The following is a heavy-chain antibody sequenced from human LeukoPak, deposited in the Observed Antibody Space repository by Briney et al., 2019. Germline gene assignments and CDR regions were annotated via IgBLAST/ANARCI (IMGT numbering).Heavy chain of an antibody. CDR2: ITWNSDNI. CDR3: ARGVNRVDY. CDR1: GFTFDDYA. D-gene: IGHD1-14*01. V-gene: IGHV3-9*01. Sequence: PGGSLRLSCAAAGFTFDDYAMHWVRQAPGKGLEWVSGITWNSDNIEYADSVKGRFTISRDNAKNSLYLQMNSLRAEDTAVYYCARGVNRVDYWGQGTLVTVSS. J-gene: IGHJ4*02.